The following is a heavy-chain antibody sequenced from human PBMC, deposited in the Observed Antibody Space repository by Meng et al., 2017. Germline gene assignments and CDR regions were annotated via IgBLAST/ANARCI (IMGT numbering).Heavy chain of an antibody. CDR3: ASGDFCSGGSCYFPSDY. V-gene: IGHV1-69*02. CDR1: GGTFSSYT. D-gene: IGHD2-15*01. J-gene: IGHJ4*02. CDR2: IIPILGIA. Sequence: SVKVSCKASGGTFSSYTISWVRQAPGQGLEWMGRIIPILGIANYAQKFQGRVTITADESTSTAYMELSSLRSEDTAVYYCASGDFCSGGSCYFPSDYWGQGTLVTVSS.